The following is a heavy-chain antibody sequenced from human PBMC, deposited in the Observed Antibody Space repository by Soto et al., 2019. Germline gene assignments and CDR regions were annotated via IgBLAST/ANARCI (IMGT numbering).Heavy chain of an antibody. Sequence: SETLSLTCSVSGDSISSSSHYWGWIRQPPGKWLEWIGSIHYSGTSYYNPSLKSRGTIFVDTSKKKLSLKLSSVTHADPVVYYCGTQWIPESSIAWGQGTLVTVCS. V-gene: IGHV4-39*01. CDR1: GDSISSSSHY. D-gene: IGHD5-12*01. CDR3: GTQWIPESSIA. CDR2: IHYSGTS. J-gene: IGHJ5*02.